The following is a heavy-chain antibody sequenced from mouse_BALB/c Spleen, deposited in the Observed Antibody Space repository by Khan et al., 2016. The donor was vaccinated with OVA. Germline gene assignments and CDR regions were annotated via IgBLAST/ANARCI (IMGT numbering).Heavy chain of an antibody. CDR2: IGYSGSS. CDR1: GYSITSDYA. J-gene: IGHJ2*01. CDR3: ASGRLLLRYPDYFDY. Sequence: VQLKESGPGLLKPSQSLSLSCSVTGYSITSDYAWYWIRQFPGNKLGWMAFIGYSGSSTYNPSLRNRISITRATSKNQIFLQLTYVTTEDTATYYCASGRLLLRYPDYFDYWGQGTTLTVSS. D-gene: IGHD1-1*01. V-gene: IGHV3-2*02.